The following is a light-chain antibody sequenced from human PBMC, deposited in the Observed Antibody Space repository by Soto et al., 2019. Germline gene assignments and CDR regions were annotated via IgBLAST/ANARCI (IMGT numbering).Light chain of an antibody. J-gene: IGLJ3*02. Sequence: QPASVSGSPGQSITISCTGTSSDVGGYDYVSWYQQYPGKAPKLLIYEVTNRPSGVSNRFSGSKSGNTASLTISGLQTDDEADYYCSSFTVSVAWVFGGGTKLTVL. CDR2: EVT. CDR1: SSDVGGYDY. CDR3: SSFTVSVAWV. V-gene: IGLV2-14*01.